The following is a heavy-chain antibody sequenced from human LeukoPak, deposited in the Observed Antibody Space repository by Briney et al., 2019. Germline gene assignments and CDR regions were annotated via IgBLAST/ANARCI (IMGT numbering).Heavy chain of an antibody. V-gene: IGHV1-69*13. Sequence: SVKVSCKASGGTFSSYAISWVRQAPGQGLEWMGGIIPIFGTANYAQKFQGRVTITADESTSTAYMELSSLRSKDTAVYYCASGYCSGGSCYSGYYFDYWGQGTLVTVSS. D-gene: IGHD2-15*01. J-gene: IGHJ4*02. CDR1: GGTFSSYA. CDR3: ASGYCSGGSCYSGYYFDY. CDR2: IIPIFGTA.